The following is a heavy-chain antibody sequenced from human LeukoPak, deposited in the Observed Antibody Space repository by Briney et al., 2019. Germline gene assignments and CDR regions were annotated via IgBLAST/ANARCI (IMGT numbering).Heavy chain of an antibody. CDR2: IYSGGST. D-gene: IGHD1-7*01. CDR3: AKGNLYNWFDP. Sequence: PGGSLRLSCAASGFSFSSYWMNWVRQAPGKGLEWVSVIYSGGSTYYADSVKGRFTISRDNSKNTLYLQMNSLRAEDTAVYYCAKGNLYNWFDPWGQGTLVTVSS. J-gene: IGHJ5*02. CDR1: GFSFSSYW. V-gene: IGHV3-53*01.